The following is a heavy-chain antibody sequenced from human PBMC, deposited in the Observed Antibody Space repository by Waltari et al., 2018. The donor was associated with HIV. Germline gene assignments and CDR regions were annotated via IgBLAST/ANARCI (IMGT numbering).Heavy chain of an antibody. V-gene: IGHV1-18*01. Sequence: QVQLVQSGAEVKKPGASVKVSCKAPSYTFTNYDISWGRQAPGQGLEWMGWISTYRGNTESPQKVQGTDTVTPDTAPSTALLELRSLRSDDTVVYDCAGVSLGTNYFDSWGQGSLVTVSP. CDR1: SYTFTNYD. CDR3: AGVSLGTNYFDS. CDR2: ISTYRGNT. J-gene: IGHJ4*02. D-gene: IGHD7-27*01.